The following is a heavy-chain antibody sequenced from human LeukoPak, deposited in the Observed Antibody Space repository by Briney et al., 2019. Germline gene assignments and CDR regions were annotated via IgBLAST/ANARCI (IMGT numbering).Heavy chain of an antibody. CDR1: GGSISSYY. CDR2: IYYSGST. Sequence: SETLSLTCTVSGGSISSYYWSWIRQPPGKGLEWIGYIYYSGSTNYNPSLKSRVTISVDTSKNQFSLKLSSVTAADTAVYYCARDRGRGYYYYGMDVWGQGTSVTVSS. V-gene: IGHV4-59*01. CDR3: ARDRGRGYYYYGMDV. J-gene: IGHJ6*02.